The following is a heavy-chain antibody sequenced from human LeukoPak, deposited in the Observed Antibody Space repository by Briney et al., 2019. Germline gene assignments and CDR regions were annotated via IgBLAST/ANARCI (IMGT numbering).Heavy chain of an antibody. V-gene: IGHV3-30-3*01. D-gene: IGHD6-19*01. CDR2: ISYDGSNK. CDR3: ARTNSGYSSGWEIDY. J-gene: IGHJ4*02. Sequence: PGGSPRLSCAASGFTFSSYAMHWVRQAPGKGLEWVAVISYDGSNKYYADSVKGRFTISRDNSKNTLYLQMNSLRAEDTAVYYCARTNSGYSSGWEIDYWGQGTLVTVSS. CDR1: GFTFSSYA.